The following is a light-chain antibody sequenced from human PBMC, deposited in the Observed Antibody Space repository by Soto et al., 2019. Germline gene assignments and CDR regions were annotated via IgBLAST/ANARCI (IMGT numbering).Light chain of an antibody. J-gene: IGLJ1*01. CDR2: EVS. V-gene: IGLV2-14*01. Sequence: QSVLTQPASVSESPGRSITIYCTGTSSDVGGYKYVSWYQQHPGKAPKLMIYEVSTRPSGVPDRFSDSKSGTSASLAISGLQSEDEADYFCAAWDDSLNGYVFGTGTKVTVL. CDR1: SSDVGGYKY. CDR3: AAWDDSLNGYV.